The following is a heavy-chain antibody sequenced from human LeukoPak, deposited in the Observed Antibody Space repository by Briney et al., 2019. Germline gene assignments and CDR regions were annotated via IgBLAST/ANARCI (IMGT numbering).Heavy chain of an antibody. CDR1: GGTFSSYA. J-gene: IGHJ1*01. Sequence: APVKVSCKASGGTFSSYAISWVRQAPGQGLEWMGGIIPIFGTANYAQKFQGRVTITADESTSTAYMELSSLRSEDTAVYYCASRNIEGIAATHWGQGTLVTVSS. CDR3: ASRNIEGIAATH. D-gene: IGHD6-25*01. CDR2: IIPIFGTA. V-gene: IGHV1-69*13.